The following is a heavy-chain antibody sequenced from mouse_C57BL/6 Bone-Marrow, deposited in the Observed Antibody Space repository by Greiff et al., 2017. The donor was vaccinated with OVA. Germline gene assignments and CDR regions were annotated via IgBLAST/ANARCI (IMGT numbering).Heavy chain of an antibody. CDR2: IYPRSGNT. J-gene: IGHJ4*01. CDR3: VRVDYVYAMDY. Sequence: QVQLQQSGAELARPGASVKLSCKASGYTFTSYGISWVKQRTGQGLEWIGEIYPRSGNTYYNEKFKGKATLTAEKSSSTAYMELRSLTSEDSAVYLCVRVDYVYAMDYWGQGTSVTVSS. V-gene: IGHV1-81*01. D-gene: IGHD2-4*01. CDR1: GYTFTSYG.